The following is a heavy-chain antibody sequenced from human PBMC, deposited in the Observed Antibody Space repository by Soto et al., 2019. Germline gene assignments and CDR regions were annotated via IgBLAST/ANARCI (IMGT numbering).Heavy chain of an antibody. J-gene: IGHJ6*02. CDR3: ASSRITMVPYGMDV. CDR2: INAGNGNT. Sequence: QVQLVQSGAEVKKPGASVKVSCKASGYTFTSYAMHWVRQAPGQRLEWMGWINAGNGNTKYSQKFQGRVTITRDTSASTAYMELSNLRSEDTAVYYCASSRITMVPYGMDVWGQGTTVTVSS. CDR1: GYTFTSYA. D-gene: IGHD3-10*01. V-gene: IGHV1-3*01.